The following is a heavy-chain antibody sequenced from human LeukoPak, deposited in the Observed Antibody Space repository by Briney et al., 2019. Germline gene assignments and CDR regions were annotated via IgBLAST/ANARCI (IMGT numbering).Heavy chain of an antibody. CDR2: ISAYNGNT. Sequence: ASVTVSCTASGYTFTSYGISWVRQAPGQGLEWMGWISAYNGNTNYAQKLQGRVTMTTDTSTSTAYMELRSLRSDDTAVYYCARDLGIAAAGTSGYWGQGTLVTVSS. D-gene: IGHD6-13*01. CDR3: ARDLGIAAAGTSGY. V-gene: IGHV1-18*01. J-gene: IGHJ4*02. CDR1: GYTFTSYG.